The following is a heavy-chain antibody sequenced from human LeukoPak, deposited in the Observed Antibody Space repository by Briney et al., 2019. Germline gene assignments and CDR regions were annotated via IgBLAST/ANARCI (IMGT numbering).Heavy chain of an antibody. Sequence: PSETLSLTCAVYGGSFSGYYWSWIRQPPGKGLEWIGEISHSGSTNYNPSLKSRVTLSVDTSKNQFSLKLSSVTAADTAVYYCARGVRDYDILNYWGQGTLVTVSS. CDR3: ARGVRDYDILNY. J-gene: IGHJ4*02. CDR1: GGSFSGYY. CDR2: ISHSGST. V-gene: IGHV4-34*01. D-gene: IGHD3-9*01.